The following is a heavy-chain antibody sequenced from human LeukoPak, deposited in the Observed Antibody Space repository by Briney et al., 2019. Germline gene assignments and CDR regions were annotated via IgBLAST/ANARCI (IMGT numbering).Heavy chain of an antibody. CDR3: ARGIVVVPAALDAFDI. CDR1: GYTFSNYG. J-gene: IGHJ3*02. CDR2: ISAYNGNT. Sequence: ASVKVSCKASGYTFSNYGVSWVRQAPGQGLEWMGWISAYNGNTDYAQKLQGRVTMTTDTSTSTAYMELTSLRSDDTAVYYCARGIVVVPAALDAFDIWGQGTMVTVSS. D-gene: IGHD2-2*01. V-gene: IGHV1-18*01.